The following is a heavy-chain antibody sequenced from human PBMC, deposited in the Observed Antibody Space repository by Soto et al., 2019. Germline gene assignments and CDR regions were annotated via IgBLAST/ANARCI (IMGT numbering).Heavy chain of an antibody. CDR1: GFTFSSYA. D-gene: IGHD2-15*01. V-gene: IGHV3-23*01. CDR3: AKHRSGSRYCSDGSCYSETLDY. J-gene: IGHJ4*02. CDR2: ISGGGGST. Sequence: EVQLLESGGGLVQPGGSLRLSCAASGFTFSSYAMSWVRQAPGKGLEWVSAISGGGGSTYYADSVKGRFTISRDNSKNTLYLQMNSLRAEDKAVYYCAKHRSGSRYCSDGSCYSETLDYWGQGTLVTVSS.